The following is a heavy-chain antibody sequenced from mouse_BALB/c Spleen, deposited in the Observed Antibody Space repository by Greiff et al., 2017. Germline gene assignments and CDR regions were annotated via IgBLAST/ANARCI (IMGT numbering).Heavy chain of an antibody. Sequence: EVQLQQSGPELVKPGASVKMSCKASGYTFTSYVMHWVKQKPGQGLEWIGYINPYNDGTKYNEKFKGKATLTSDKSSSTAYMELSSLTSEDSAVYYCARGNGNYVAWFAYWGQGTLVTVSA. CDR2: INPYNDGT. CDR1: GYTFTSYV. V-gene: IGHV1-14*01. D-gene: IGHD2-1*01. J-gene: IGHJ3*01. CDR3: ARGNGNYVAWFAY.